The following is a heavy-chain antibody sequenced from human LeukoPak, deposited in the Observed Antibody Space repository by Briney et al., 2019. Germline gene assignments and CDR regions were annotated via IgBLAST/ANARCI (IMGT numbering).Heavy chain of an antibody. J-gene: IGHJ4*02. Sequence: PSETLSLTCAVYGGSFSGDYWSWIRQPPGKGLEWIGEINHSGSTNYNPSLRSRVTISLDTSKNQFSLKLSSVTAADTAVYYCARAHPYYYDSSGYYQTRRMYYFDYWGQGTLVTVSS. D-gene: IGHD3-22*01. CDR1: GGSFSGDY. CDR2: INHSGST. CDR3: ARAHPYYYDSSGYYQTRRMYYFDY. V-gene: IGHV4-34*01.